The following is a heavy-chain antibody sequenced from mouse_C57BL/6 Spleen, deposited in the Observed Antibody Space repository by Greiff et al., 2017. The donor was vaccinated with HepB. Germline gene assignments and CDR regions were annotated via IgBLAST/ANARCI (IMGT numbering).Heavy chain of an antibody. CDR3: ARPTGDWYFDV. D-gene: IGHD4-1*02. CDR1: GFTFSDYY. Sequence: EVLLVEPGGGLVQPGGSLKLSCAASGFTFSDYYMYWVRQTPEKRLEWVAYISNGGGSTYYPDNVKGRFTISRDKAKNTLYLQMSRLTSEDTAMDYGARPTGDWYFDVWGTGTTVTVSS. CDR2: ISNGGGST. V-gene: IGHV5-12*01. J-gene: IGHJ1*03.